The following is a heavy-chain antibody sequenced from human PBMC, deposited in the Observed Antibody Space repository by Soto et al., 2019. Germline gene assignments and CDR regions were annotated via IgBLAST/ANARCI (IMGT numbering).Heavy chain of an antibody. CDR2: INAGNGNT. D-gene: IGHD3-3*01. J-gene: IGHJ4*02. CDR3: ARSVDVFWSGHFDY. V-gene: IGHV1-3*01. Sequence: GASVKVSCKASGYTFTSYAMHWVRQAPGQRLEWMGWINAGNGNTKYSQKFQGRVTITRDTSASTAYMELSSLRSEDTVVYYRARSVDVFWSGHFDYWGQGTLVTVSS. CDR1: GYTFTSYA.